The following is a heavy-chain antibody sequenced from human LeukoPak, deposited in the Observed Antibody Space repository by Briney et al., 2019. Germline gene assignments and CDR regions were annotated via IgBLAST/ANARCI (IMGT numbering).Heavy chain of an antibody. Sequence: PSGTLSLTCTVSGGSISSGDYYWSWIRQPPGKGLEWIGYIYYSGSPYSNPSLKSRLTISVDTSKNQFSLKLSSVTAADTAVYYCARVLVDCSGGSCYYFDYWGQGTLVTVSS. V-gene: IGHV4-30-4*01. CDR3: ARVLVDCSGGSCYYFDY. CDR2: IYYSGSP. CDR1: GGSISSGDYY. J-gene: IGHJ4*02. D-gene: IGHD2-15*01.